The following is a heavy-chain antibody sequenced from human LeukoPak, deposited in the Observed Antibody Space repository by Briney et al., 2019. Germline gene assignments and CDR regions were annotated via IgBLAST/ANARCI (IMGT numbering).Heavy chain of an antibody. CDR1: GSTFSIYT. V-gene: IGHV3-21*01. J-gene: IGHJ4*02. CDR2: IRSTSSYI. CDR3: ASRGGDSTGHQGDFDY. D-gene: IGHD3-22*01. Sequence: PGAPLSLSCAASGSTFSIYTINCVRQAGGRLLEWVSFIRSTSSYIHYADTDKGPFTSDRDNTKNTLYLQMDSLKAEDTAVYSCASRGGDSTGHQGDFDYWGQGTLVTVSS.